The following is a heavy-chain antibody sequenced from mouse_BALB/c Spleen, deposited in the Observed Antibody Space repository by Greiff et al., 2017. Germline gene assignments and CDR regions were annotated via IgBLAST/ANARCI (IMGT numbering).Heavy chain of an antibody. V-gene: IGHV5-6-3*01. CDR2: INSNGGST. CDR1: GFTFSSYG. D-gene: IGHD1-1*01. CDR3: ARDGYYGSSYRYWYFEV. Sequence: EVKLMESGGGLVQPGGSLKLSCAASGFTFSSYGMSWVRQTPDKRLELVATINSNGGSTYYPDSVKGRFTISRDNAKNTLYLQMSSLKSEDTAMYYCARDGYYGSSYRYWYFEVWGAGTTVTVSS. J-gene: IGHJ1*01.